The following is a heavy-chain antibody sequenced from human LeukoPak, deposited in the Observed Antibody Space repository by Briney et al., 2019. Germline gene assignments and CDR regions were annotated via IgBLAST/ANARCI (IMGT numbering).Heavy chain of an antibody. CDR1: GFTFSSYS. D-gene: IGHD3-10*01. J-gene: IGHJ2*01. CDR2: ISSGSSDI. V-gene: IGHV3-21*01. CDR3: ARMFMGRGVISDWYFDL. Sequence: SGGSLRLSCAASGFTFSSYSMNWVRRAPGKGLEWVSSISSGSSDIYYADSVKGRFTISRDNAKKSLFLQMNSLRAEDTAVYYCARMFMGRGVISDWYFDLWGRGTLVTVSS.